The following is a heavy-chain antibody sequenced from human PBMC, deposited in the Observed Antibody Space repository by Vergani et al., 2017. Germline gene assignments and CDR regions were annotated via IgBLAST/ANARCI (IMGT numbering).Heavy chain of an antibody. CDR1: GYPFTSYF. J-gene: IGHJ3*02. Sequence: QVQLVQSGAEVKKPGASVKVSSKPSGYPFTSYFIHWVRQAPGQGLGWMGIINPSGGSTGYAQKFQGRVTMTRDTSTSTVYMELSSLRSEDRAVYYCARDMSGTIGGAFDIWGQGTMVTVSS. CDR3: ARDMSGTIGGAFDI. CDR2: INPSGGST. V-gene: IGHV1-46*03. D-gene: IGHD1-26*01.